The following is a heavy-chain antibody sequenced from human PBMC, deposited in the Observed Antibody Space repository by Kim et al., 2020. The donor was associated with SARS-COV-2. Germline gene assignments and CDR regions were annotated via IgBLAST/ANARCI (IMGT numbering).Heavy chain of an antibody. CDR3: ARGRYRPNYYGSGSYYHYYYYYGMDV. CDR2: INHSGST. V-gene: IGHV4-34*01. Sequence: SETLSLTCAVYGGSFSGYYWSWIRQPPGKGLEWIGEINHSGSTNYNPSLKSRVTISVDTSKNQFSLKLSSVTAADTAVYYCARGRYRPNYYGSGSYYHYYYYYGMDVWGQGTTVTVSS. J-gene: IGHJ6*02. CDR1: GGSFSGYY. D-gene: IGHD3-10*01.